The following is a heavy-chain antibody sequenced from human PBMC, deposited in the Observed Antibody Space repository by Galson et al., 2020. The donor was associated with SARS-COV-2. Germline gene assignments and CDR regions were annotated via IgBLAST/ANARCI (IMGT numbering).Heavy chain of an antibody. D-gene: IGHD2-8*02. CDR2: INLGGSP. V-gene: IGHV4-34*01. J-gene: IGHJ6*03. CDR3: ARALREVNMILVVLGYYYYMDV. Sequence: SETLSLTCAVYGGSFSGYYWTWIRRPPGKGLEWIGEINLGGSPKYNPSLKHRVTIPIDRSKNQFSLKLSSLSAADAAVYYCARALREVNMILVVLGYYYYMDVWGKGTTVTISS. CDR1: GGSFSGYY.